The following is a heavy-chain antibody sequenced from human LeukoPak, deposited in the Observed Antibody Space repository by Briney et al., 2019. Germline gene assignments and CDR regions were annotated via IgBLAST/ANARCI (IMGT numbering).Heavy chain of an antibody. CDR2: ISSSGNTI. D-gene: IGHD5-24*01. CDR3: ARSWQEIDY. V-gene: IGHV3-48*03. J-gene: IGHJ4*02. Sequence: GGSLRLSCAASGFTFSSYDMNWVRQAPGKGLEWVSYISSSGNTIYYADSVKGRFTISRDNAKNSLYLQMNSLRAEDTAVYYCARSWQEIDYWGQGTLVTVSS. CDR1: GFTFSSYD.